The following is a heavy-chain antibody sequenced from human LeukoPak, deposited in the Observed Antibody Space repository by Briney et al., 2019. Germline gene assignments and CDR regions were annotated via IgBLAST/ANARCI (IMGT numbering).Heavy chain of an antibody. J-gene: IGHJ5*02. CDR2: ISYSGST. CDR1: GRSIRSDY. Sequence: PSETLSLTCPLSGRSIRSDYWCWIRQPPAKGLDCIGYISYSGSTNSNPSLKSRVTISIDTSKHQFSLKRTSVTATDTAVYYCAGLTARSWFDPWGQGTLVTVSS. V-gene: IGHV4-59*08. D-gene: IGHD1-14*01. CDR3: AGLTARSWFDP.